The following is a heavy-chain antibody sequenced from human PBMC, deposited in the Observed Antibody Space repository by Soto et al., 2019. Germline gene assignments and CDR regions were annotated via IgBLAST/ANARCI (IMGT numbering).Heavy chain of an antibody. J-gene: IGHJ5*02. CDR3: ARSDCYGVCRGKWLDP. CDR2: IYHSGTT. V-gene: IGHV4-4*02. CDR1: GGSISSDDW. Sequence: QVQLQESGPGLVKPSGTLSLTCAVSGGSISSDDWWTWVRQTPGKGQEWIGEIYHSGTTNYNPSLMSRVTIAVDKAKSQFSLRLDSVTAADTAVYYCARSDCYGVCRGKWLDPWGQGILVTVSS. D-gene: IGHD2-21*02.